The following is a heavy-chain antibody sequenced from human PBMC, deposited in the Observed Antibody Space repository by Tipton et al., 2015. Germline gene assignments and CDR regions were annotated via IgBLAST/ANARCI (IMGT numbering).Heavy chain of an antibody. J-gene: IGHJ4*02. D-gene: IGHD3-9*01. V-gene: IGHV4-38-2*01. CDR2: ISHSGNT. Sequence: TLSLTCAVSAYSISSDYYWGWIRQPPGKGLEWIGSISHSGNTYYNPSLKSRVTMSRDTSKNQFSLKLTSVTAADTAVYYCACQDYDSLTRDYQTLDYWGQGTLVTVSS. CDR3: ACQDYDSLTRDYQTLDY. CDR1: AYSISSDYY.